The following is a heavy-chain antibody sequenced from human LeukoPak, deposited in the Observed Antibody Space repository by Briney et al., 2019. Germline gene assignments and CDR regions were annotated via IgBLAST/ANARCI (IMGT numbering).Heavy chain of an antibody. J-gene: IGHJ4*02. Sequence: GSLRLSCATSGFTFSSYAMSWVRQAPGKGLEWVSAISGSGGSTYYADSVKGRFTISRDNSKNTLYLQMNSLRAEDTAVYYCARTYYYGSGSWNYFDYWGQGTLVTVSS. CDR1: GFTFSSYA. CDR2: ISGSGGST. CDR3: ARTYYYGSGSWNYFDY. D-gene: IGHD3-10*01. V-gene: IGHV3-23*01.